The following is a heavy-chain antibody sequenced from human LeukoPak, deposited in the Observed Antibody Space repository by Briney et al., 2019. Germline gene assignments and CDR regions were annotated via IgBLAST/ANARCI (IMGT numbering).Heavy chain of an antibody. Sequence: GGSLRLSCAASGFTFIKYAINWVRQAPGKGLEWVSGISASGSGTYYADSVRGRFIISRDNSKSTVYLQMTSLRAEDTAKYYCVKDRSPGVGWFGELFDWGQGRLVTVSS. CDR2: ISASGSGT. CDR1: GFTFIKYA. D-gene: IGHD3-10*01. V-gene: IGHV3-23*01. CDR3: VKDRSPGVGWFGELFD. J-gene: IGHJ4*02.